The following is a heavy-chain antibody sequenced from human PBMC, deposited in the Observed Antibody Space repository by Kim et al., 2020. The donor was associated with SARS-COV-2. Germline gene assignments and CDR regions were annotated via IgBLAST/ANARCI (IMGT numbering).Heavy chain of an antibody. J-gene: IGHJ4*02. CDR3: ARVYRGGGRATHTFDY. Sequence: SETLSLTCAVSGGSISSSNWWSWVRQPPGKGLEWIGEIYHSGSTNYNPSLKSRVTISVDKSKNQFSLKLSSVTAADTAVYYCARVYRGGGRATHTFDYWGQGTLVTVSS. V-gene: IGHV4-4*02. CDR1: GGSISSSNW. CDR2: IYHSGST. D-gene: IGHD2-15*01.